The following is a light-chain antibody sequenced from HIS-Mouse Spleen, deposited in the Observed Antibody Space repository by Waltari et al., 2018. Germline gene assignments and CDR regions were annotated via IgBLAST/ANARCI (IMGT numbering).Light chain of an antibody. CDR2: GAS. J-gene: IGKJ1*01. V-gene: IGKV3-20*01. Sequence: EIVLTQSPGTPSLSPGERATLSCRASQSVSSSYLACYQQKPGQAPRLLIYGASSRATGIPDRFSGSGSGTDFTLTISRLEPEDFAVYYCQQYGSSPRTFGQGTKVEIK. CDR3: QQYGSSPRT. CDR1: QSVSSSY.